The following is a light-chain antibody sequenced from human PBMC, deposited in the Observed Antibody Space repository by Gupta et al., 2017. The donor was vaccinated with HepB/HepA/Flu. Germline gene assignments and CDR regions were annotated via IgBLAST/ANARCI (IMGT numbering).Light chain of an antibody. J-gene: IGLJ3*02. CDR1: SGSVSTAYY. CDR3: VLFVGSGVWV. V-gene: IGLV8-61*01. CDR2: NTN. Sequence: QTVVTQEPSFSVSPGGTITITCGVTSGSVSTAYYPSWYQQTPVQAPRTRTYNTNIHSFGVPDRFSGSILGNKAALTITGAQADDEAEYYCVLFVGSGVWVFGGGSKLTVL.